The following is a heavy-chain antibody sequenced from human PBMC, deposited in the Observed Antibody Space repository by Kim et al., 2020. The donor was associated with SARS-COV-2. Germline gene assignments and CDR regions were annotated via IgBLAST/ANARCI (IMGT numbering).Heavy chain of an antibody. V-gene: IGHV3-53*01. CDR3: ARDWTVLTGLIDYYGMDV. J-gene: IGHJ6*02. D-gene: IGHD3-9*01. Sequence: VKGRFTISRDSSKNTVDLQMNSLRAEDTAVYYCARDWTVLTGLIDYYGMDVWGQGTTVTVSS.